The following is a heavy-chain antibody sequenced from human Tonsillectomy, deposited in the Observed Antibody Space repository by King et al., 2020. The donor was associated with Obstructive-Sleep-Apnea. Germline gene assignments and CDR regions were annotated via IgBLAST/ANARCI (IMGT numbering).Heavy chain of an antibody. J-gene: IGHJ5*02. CDR3: AKDGYDSSGYYPNWFDP. Sequence: VQLVESGGGLVQPGGSLRLSCAASGFSFSSYAMIWVRQAPGKGREWCAGISGSGGSTYYADSVKGRFTISRDNSKNTLYLQMNSLRAEDTAVYYCAKDGYDSSGYYPNWFDPWGQGTLVTVSS. CDR2: ISGSGGST. CDR1: GFSFSSYA. V-gene: IGHV3-23*04. D-gene: IGHD3-22*01.